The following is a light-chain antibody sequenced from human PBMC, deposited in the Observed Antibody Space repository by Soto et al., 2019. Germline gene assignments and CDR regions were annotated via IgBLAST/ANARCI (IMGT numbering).Light chain of an antibody. CDR3: QQYNNWPRS. CDR1: QSVTSN. Sequence: EIVMTQSPATLSVSPGDRATLSCRASQSVTSNLAWYQQKPGQAPRLHIYGASTRATGIPARFSGSGSGTDFTLTISSLQSEDFAVYYCQQYNNWPRSFGRGTKVDIK. V-gene: IGKV3-15*01. CDR2: GAS. J-gene: IGKJ1*01.